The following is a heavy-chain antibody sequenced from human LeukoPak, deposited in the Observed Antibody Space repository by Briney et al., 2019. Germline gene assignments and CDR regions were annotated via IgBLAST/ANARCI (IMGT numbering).Heavy chain of an antibody. D-gene: IGHD6-19*01. J-gene: IGHJ4*02. CDR1: GGSISSYY. V-gene: IGHV4-59*01. CDR3: ASAVAGTFFVY. Sequence: SETLSLTCTVSGGSISSYYWSWIRQPPGKGLEWIGYIYYSGSTNYNPSLKSRVTISVDTSKNQFSLKLSSVTAADTAVYYCASAVAGTFFVYWGQGTLVTVSS. CDR2: IYYSGST.